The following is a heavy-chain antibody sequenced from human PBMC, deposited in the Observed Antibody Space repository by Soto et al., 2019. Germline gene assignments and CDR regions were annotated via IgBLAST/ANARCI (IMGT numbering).Heavy chain of an antibody. J-gene: IGHJ4*02. D-gene: IGHD6-13*01. V-gene: IGHV3-64D*06. CDR2: IISNGGST. CDR1: GFTFSSYV. Sequence: TGGSLRLSCSASGFTFSSYVMNWVRQAPGKVLEFVLGIISNGGSTFYADSVKGRFIISRDNSQNTVYLQMSSLTTADTAVYYCLVASAAYWGQGTPVTVSS. CDR3: LVASAAY.